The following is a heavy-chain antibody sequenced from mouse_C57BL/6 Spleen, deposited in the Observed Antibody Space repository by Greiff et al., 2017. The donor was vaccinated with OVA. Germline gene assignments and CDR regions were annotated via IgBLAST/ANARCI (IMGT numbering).Heavy chain of an antibody. V-gene: IGHV1-76*01. Sequence: QVQLQQSGAELVRPGASVKLSCKASGYTFTDYYINWVKQRPGQGLEWIARIYPGSGNTYYNEKFKGKATLTADKSSSTAYMQLSSLTSEDAAVYFCARVEYFAMDYWGQGTSVTVSS. CDR3: ARVEYFAMDY. J-gene: IGHJ4*01. CDR2: IYPGSGNT. CDR1: GYTFTDYY.